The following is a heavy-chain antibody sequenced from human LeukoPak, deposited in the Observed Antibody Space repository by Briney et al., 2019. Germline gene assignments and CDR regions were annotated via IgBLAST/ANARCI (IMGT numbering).Heavy chain of an antibody. CDR3: ARADDSSGYYYGGVDY. CDR1: GYTFTSYG. J-gene: IGHJ4*02. Sequence: ASVKVSCKASGYTFTSYGISWVRQAPGQGLEWMGWISAYNGNTNYAQKLQGRVTMTTDTSTSTAYMELSSLRSEDTAVYYCARADDSSGYYYGGVDYWGQGTLVTVSS. V-gene: IGHV1-18*01. CDR2: ISAYNGNT. D-gene: IGHD3-22*01.